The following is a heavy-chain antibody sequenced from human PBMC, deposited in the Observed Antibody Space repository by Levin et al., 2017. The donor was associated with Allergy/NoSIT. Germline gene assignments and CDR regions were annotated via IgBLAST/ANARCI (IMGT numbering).Heavy chain of an antibody. D-gene: IGHD3/OR15-3a*01. CDR2: TYYKSKWYN. CDR1: GDSVSSNSAA. V-gene: IGHV6-1*01. CDR3: ARVPSKGDFWTGHLFFYYGMDV. Sequence: PSETLSLTCAISGDSVSSNSAAWTWIRQSPSRGLEWLGRTYYKSKWYNDYAVSVKSRITINADTSKNQFSLQLTSVTPEDTAVYYCARVPSKGDFWTGHLFFYYGMDVWGQGTTVTVSS. J-gene: IGHJ6*02.